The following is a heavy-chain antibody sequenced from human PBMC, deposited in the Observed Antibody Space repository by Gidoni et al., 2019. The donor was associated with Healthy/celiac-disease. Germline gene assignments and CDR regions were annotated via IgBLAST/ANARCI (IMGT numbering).Heavy chain of an antibody. J-gene: IGHJ6*02. Sequence: QVQLVQSGAEVKKPGASVKVSCKASGYTFTSYDINWVRQATGQGLEWMGWMNPNSGNTGYAQKFQGRVTMTRNTSISTAYMELSSLRSEDTAVYYCASVGDYYYYYGMDVWGQGTTVTVSS. V-gene: IGHV1-8*01. CDR2: MNPNSGNT. D-gene: IGHD3-16*01. CDR1: GYTFTSYD. CDR3: ASVGDYYYYYGMDV.